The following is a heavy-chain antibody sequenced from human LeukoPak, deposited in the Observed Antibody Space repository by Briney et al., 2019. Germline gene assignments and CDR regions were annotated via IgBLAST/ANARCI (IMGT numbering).Heavy chain of an antibody. CDR2: IKQDGSEK. Sequence: GGPLRLSCAASGFTFSNYWMNWVRQAPGKGLEWVANIKQDGSEKYYVDSVKGRFTISRDNAKNSLNLQMNSLRAGDTAVYYCARSYSTSSKIFDYWGQGTLVTVSS. CDR3: ARSYSTSSKIFDY. CDR1: GFTFSNYW. D-gene: IGHD6-6*01. J-gene: IGHJ4*02. V-gene: IGHV3-7*01.